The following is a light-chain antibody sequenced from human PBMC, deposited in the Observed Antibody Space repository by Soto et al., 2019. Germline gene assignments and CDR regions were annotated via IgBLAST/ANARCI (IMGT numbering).Light chain of an antibody. CDR2: GAS. J-gene: IGKJ3*01. V-gene: IGKV3-20*01. CDR3: QQYGSSPLT. Sequence: EIVLTQSPCTLSFSPGERSTLSCRASQSVSSSYLAWYQQKPGQAPRLLIYGASSRATGIPDRFSGSGSGTDFTLTISRLEPEDFAVYYCQQYGSSPLTFGPGTKVDIK. CDR1: QSVSSSY.